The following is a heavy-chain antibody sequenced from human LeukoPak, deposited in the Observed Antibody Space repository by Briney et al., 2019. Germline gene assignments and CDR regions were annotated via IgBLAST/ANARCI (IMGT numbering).Heavy chain of an antibody. CDR1: GGSISSYY. CDR3: AIWGGDLDYYFDF. V-gene: IGHV4-59*12. CDR2: IYYSGIT. D-gene: IGHD3-16*01. Sequence: SEPLSLTCSVSGGSISSYYWSWIRQPPGKGLEWIGYIYYSGITNYNPSLKMRVTISLDTSKSQFALKLSTVTAAGAALYSCAIWGGDLDYYFDFWGQGTLVTVSS. J-gene: IGHJ4*02.